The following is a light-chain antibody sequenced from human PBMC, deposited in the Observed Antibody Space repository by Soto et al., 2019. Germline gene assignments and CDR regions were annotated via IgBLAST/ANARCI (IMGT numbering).Light chain of an antibody. Sequence: DIQMTQSPSTLSASVGDRVTITCRASQSISSWLAWYQQKPGKAPKLLIYKASSLESGVPSRFSGSGSGTEFTLTISRLQPDDFATYYCQQYNSYSWTFGQGTKVEIK. V-gene: IGKV1-5*03. J-gene: IGKJ1*01. CDR2: KAS. CDR3: QQYNSYSWT. CDR1: QSISSW.